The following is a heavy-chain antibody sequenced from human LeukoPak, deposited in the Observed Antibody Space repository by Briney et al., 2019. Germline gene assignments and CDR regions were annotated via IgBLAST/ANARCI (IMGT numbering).Heavy chain of an antibody. Sequence: SETLSLTCTVSGGSISTYYCSWIRQPAGKGLEWIGRIYTSGSTSYNSSLKSRVTMSVDTSKNQFSMKLSSVTAADTAVYYCARDVGGYNYGYSLDYWGQGTLVSVSS. CDR3: ARDVGGYNYGYSLDY. CDR1: GGSISTYY. CDR2: IYTSGST. J-gene: IGHJ4*02. V-gene: IGHV4-4*07. D-gene: IGHD5-18*01.